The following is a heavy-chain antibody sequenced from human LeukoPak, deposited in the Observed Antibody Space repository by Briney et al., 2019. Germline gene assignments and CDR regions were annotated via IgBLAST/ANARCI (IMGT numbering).Heavy chain of an antibody. V-gene: IGHV3-21*01. CDR1: GFTFSSYS. CDR2: ISSSSSYI. J-gene: IGHJ4*02. Sequence: GGSLRLSCAASGFTFSSYSMNWVHQAPGKGLEWVSSISSSSSYIYYADSVKGRFTISRDNAKNSLYLQMNSLRAEDTAVYYCARDAGWFGELPNFDYWGQGTLVTVSS. CDR3: ARDAGWFGELPNFDY. D-gene: IGHD3-10*01.